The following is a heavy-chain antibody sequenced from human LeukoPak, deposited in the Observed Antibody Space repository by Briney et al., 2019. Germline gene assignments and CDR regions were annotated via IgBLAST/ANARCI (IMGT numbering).Heavy chain of an antibody. D-gene: IGHD6-19*01. CDR3: ATSNSGWLSFDY. V-gene: IGHV3-23*01. Sequence: GGSLRLSCAASGFTFDDYGMSWVRQAPGKGLEWVSAISGSGGSTYYADSVKGRFTISRDNSKNTLYLQMNSLRAEDTAVYYCATSNSGWLSFDYWGQGTLVTVSS. CDR2: ISGSGGST. CDR1: GFTFDDYG. J-gene: IGHJ4*02.